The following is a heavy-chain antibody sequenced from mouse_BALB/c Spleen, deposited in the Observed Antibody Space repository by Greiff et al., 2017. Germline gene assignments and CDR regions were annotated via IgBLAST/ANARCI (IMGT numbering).Heavy chain of an antibody. CDR3: ARENWDSFAY. CDR2: IRNKANGYTT. CDR1: GFTFTDYY. Sequence: EVKLMESGGGLVQPGGSLRLSSATSGFTFTDYYMSWVRQPPGKALEWLGFIRNKANGYTTEYSASVKGRFTISRDNSQSILYLQMNTLRAEDSATYYCARENWDSFAYWGQGTLVTVSA. D-gene: IGHD4-1*01. J-gene: IGHJ3*01. V-gene: IGHV7-3*02.